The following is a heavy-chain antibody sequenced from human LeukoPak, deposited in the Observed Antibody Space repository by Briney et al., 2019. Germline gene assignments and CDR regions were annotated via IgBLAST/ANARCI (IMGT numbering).Heavy chain of an antibody. CDR1: GASISRSY. J-gene: IGHJ5*02. CDR2: LAYTGIS. Sequence: SETLSLTCTVSGASISRSYWIWIRQTPGKGLEWMGYLAYTGISTYNPSLKSRVTISRDESKNQFSLHLTHVTAADTAVYYCARLPEGGYATSLGWLGPWGQGTQVTVSS. D-gene: IGHD5-24*01. V-gene: IGHV4-59*08. CDR3: ARLPEGGYATSLGWLGP.